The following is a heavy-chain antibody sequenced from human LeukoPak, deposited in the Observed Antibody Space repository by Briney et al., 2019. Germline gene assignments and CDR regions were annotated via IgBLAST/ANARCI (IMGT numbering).Heavy chain of an antibody. Sequence: GGSLRLSCAASGFTFSSYWTHWVRQAPGKGLVWVSRINSDGSSTSYADSVKGRFTISRDNAKNTLYLQMNSLRAEDTAVYYCARASYDSSGYYGYWGQGTLVTVSS. CDR2: INSDGSST. J-gene: IGHJ4*02. V-gene: IGHV3-74*01. CDR3: ARASYDSSGYYGY. CDR1: GFTFSSYW. D-gene: IGHD3-22*01.